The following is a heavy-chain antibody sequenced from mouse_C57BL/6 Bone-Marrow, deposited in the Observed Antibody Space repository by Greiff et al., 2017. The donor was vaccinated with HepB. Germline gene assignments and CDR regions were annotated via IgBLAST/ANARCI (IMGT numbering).Heavy chain of an antibody. J-gene: IGHJ3*01. Sequence: VQLQQSGAELVRPGTSVKVSCKASGYAFTNYLIEWVKQRPGQGLEWIGEIDPSDSYTNYNQKFKGKSTLTVDKSSSTAYMQLSSLTSEDSAVYYCARWDSYWGQGTLVTVSA. CDR3: ARWDSY. CDR2: IDPSDSYT. D-gene: IGHD4-1*01. CDR1: GYAFTNYL. V-gene: IGHV1-59*01.